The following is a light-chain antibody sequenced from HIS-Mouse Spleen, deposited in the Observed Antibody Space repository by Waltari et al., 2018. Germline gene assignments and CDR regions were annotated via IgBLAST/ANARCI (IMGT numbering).Light chain of an antibody. V-gene: IGKV3-15*01. J-gene: IGKJ1*01. CDR3: QQLNSYPPT. CDR2: GAS. Sequence: EIVMTQSPATLSVSPGERATLSCRASQSVSSNLAWYQQKPCQAPKLLIYGASTRATGIPARFSGSGSGTEFTLTISSLQSEDFATYYCQQLNSYPPTFGQGTKVEIK. CDR1: QSVSSN.